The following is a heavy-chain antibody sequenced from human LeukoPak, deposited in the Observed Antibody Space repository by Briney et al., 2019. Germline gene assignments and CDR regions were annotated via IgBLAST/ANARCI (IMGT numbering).Heavy chain of an antibody. D-gene: IGHD3-22*01. CDR2: INSDGSST. CDR1: GFTFSSYW. V-gene: IGHV3-74*01. Sequence: GGSLRLSCAASGFTFSSYWMHWVRQAPGKGLVWVSRINSDGSSTNYADSVKGRFTISRDNAKNTLYLQVNSLRAEDTAVYFCARGTNYYDSTGMSDWGQGTLVTVSS. J-gene: IGHJ4*02. CDR3: ARGTNYYDSTGMSD.